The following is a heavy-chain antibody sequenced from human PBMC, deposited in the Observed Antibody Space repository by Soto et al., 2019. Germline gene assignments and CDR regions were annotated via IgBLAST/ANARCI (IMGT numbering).Heavy chain of an antibody. CDR3: ARDSAATNYYYGMDV. V-gene: IGHV1-18*01. CDR1: GYTFTSYG. CDR2: ISAYNGNT. Sequence: ASVKVSCKASGYTFTSYGISWVRQAPGQGLEWMGWISAYNGNTNYAQKLQGRVTMTTDTSTSTAYMELRSLRSDDTAVYYCARDSAATNYYYGMDVWGQGTTVTVSS. D-gene: IGHD6-13*01. J-gene: IGHJ6*02.